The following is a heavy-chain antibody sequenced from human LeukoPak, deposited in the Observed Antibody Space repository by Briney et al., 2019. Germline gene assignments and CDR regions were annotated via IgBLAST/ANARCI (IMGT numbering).Heavy chain of an antibody. V-gene: IGHV3-30*04. J-gene: IGHJ4*02. D-gene: IGHD2-2*01. CDR3: ARGYCSSISCYVDY. CDR1: GFTFSDYA. Sequence: GGSLRLSCAASGFTFSDYAIHWVRQAPGKGLEWVAVISYDGSNKYYADSVKGRFTISRDISKNTLYLQMNSLRAEDTAVYYCARGYCSSISCYVDYWGQGTLVTVSS. CDR2: ISYDGSNK.